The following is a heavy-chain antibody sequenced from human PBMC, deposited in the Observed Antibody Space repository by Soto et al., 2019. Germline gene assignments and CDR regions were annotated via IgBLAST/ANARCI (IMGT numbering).Heavy chain of an antibody. CDR2: IYPGDSDT. CDR3: ARGLRYCSSTSCFRGGYYFDY. Sequence: GESLKISCKGSGYSFTSYWIGWVRQMPGKGLEWMGIIYPGDSDTRYSPSFQGQVTIPADKSISTAYLQWSSLKASDTAMYYCARGLRYCSSTSCFRGGYYFDYWGQGTLVTVSS. CDR1: GYSFTSYW. D-gene: IGHD2-2*01. J-gene: IGHJ4*02. V-gene: IGHV5-51*01.